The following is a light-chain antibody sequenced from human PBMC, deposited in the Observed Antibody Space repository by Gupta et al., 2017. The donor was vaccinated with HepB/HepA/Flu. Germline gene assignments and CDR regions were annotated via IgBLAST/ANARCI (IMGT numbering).Light chain of an antibody. Sequence: DIQLTQSPSFLSASVGDRVTISCRASQGINNYLAWYQQKPGKAPKLLIYAAFTVQSGVPSRFSGSASGTEFTLTISSRQPEDFATYYCQQAEAYPVTFGQGTRLDLK. CDR1: QGINNY. CDR2: AAF. J-gene: IGKJ5*01. CDR3: QQAEAYPVT. V-gene: IGKV1-9*01.